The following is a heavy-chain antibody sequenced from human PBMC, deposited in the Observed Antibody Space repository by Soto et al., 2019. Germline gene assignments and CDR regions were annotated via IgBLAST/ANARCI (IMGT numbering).Heavy chain of an antibody. CDR1: GFTFSSYA. D-gene: IGHD6-6*01. V-gene: IGHV3-21*01. CDR3: ARDGGPPTIAARPTDY. Sequence: EVHLVESGGGLVKPGGSLRLSCAASGFTFSSYAMNWVRQAPGKGLEWVSSISSSSSYIYYADSVKGRFTISRDNAKNSLNLQMNSLRAEDTAVYYCARDGGPPTIAARPTDYWGQGTLVTVSS. CDR2: ISSSSSYI. J-gene: IGHJ4*02.